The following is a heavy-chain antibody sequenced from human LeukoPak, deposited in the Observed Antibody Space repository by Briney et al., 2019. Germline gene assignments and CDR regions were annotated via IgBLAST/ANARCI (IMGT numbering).Heavy chain of an antibody. V-gene: IGHV3-23*01. CDR2: ISGSGSTS. Sequence: GGSLRLFCAASGFTFSSYAMSWVRQPPARGLGWVSAISGSGSTSYSADSVKGRFTISRDNSKNTLYLQMSSLRAEDTAVYYCAKAPRPLYDSSGRYFDYWGQGTLVTVSS. J-gene: IGHJ4*02. CDR1: GFTFSSYA. CDR3: AKAPRPLYDSSGRYFDY. D-gene: IGHD3-22*01.